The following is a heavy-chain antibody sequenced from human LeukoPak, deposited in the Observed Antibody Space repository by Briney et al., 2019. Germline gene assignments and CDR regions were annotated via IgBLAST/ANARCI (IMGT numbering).Heavy chain of an antibody. J-gene: IGHJ4*02. CDR1: GGSISSSSYY. V-gene: IGHV4-39*07. CDR2: IYYSGST. CDR3: ARVNVEMATTPFDY. Sequence: SETLSLTCTVSGGSISSSSYYWGWIRQPPGKGLEWIGSIYYSGSTYYNPSLKSRVTISVDTSKNQFSLKLSSVTAADTAVYYCARVNVEMATTPFDYWGQGTLVTVSS. D-gene: IGHD5-24*01.